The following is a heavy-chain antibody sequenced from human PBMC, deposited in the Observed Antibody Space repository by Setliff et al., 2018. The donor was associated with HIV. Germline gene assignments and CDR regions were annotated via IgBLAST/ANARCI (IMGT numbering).Heavy chain of an antibody. V-gene: IGHV1-69*13. D-gene: IGHD2-2*01. J-gene: IGHJ6*03. CDR3: ARGGGEFQLPPYYYYFMDV. Sequence: SVKVSCKASGGTFSSYAISWVRQAPGQGLEWMGGVIPIFTKAIYAQKFQGRVTITADESTSIASMELTSLISEDTAVYYCARGGGEFQLPPYYYYFMDVWGKGTPVTVSS. CDR1: GGTFSSYA. CDR2: VIPIFTKA.